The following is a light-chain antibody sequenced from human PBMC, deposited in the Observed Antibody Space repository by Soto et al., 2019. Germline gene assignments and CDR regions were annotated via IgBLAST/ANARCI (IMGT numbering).Light chain of an antibody. CDR2: VSS. J-gene: IGKJ2*01. CDR1: QNIGIA. Sequence: DIVMTQSPATLSVSPGGRATLSCRASQNIGIALAWYQQKPGQAPRLLIYVSSTGAPGIPARFSGSGSVTEFTLTISSLQSEDSAIYYCLQSNAWPFTFGQGTRLEIK. CDR3: LQSNAWPFT. V-gene: IGKV3-15*01.